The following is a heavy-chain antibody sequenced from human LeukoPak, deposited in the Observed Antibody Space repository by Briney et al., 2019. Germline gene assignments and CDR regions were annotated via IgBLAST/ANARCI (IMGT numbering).Heavy chain of an antibody. D-gene: IGHD3-3*01. V-gene: IGHV4-39*01. CDR2: IYYSGNT. Sequence: SETLSLTCIVSGGSISTSAYYWGWIRQPPGEGLQWIGSIYYSGNTYYNSSLKSRVTISVDTSTSQFSLRLSSVTAADTAVYYCARGPDYTILFDYWGQGTLVTVSS. CDR3: ARGPDYTILFDY. CDR1: GGSISTSAYY. J-gene: IGHJ4*02.